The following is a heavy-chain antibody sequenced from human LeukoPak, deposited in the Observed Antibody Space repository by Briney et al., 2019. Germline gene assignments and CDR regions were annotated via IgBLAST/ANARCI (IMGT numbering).Heavy chain of an antibody. Sequence: GGSLRLSCAASGFTFSTYAMSWVRQAPGKGLQWVSSTSFNGGTTYYADYVKGRFTMSRDNSKNTLYLQMNGLRAEDTAEYYCARIAGCIQDYWGQGTLVTVSS. D-gene: IGHD2-21*01. CDR1: GFTFSTYA. CDR2: TSFNGGTT. J-gene: IGHJ4*02. V-gene: IGHV3-23*01. CDR3: ARIAGCIQDY.